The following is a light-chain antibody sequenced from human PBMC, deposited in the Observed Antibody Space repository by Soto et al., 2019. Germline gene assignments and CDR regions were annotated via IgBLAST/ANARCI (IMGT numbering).Light chain of an antibody. V-gene: IGLV2-14*01. CDR3: SSYTSSSSLG. J-gene: IGLJ3*02. CDR1: SSDIGSYNS. CDR2: EVS. Sequence: QSALTQPASVSGSPGQSITISCTGTSSDIGSYNSVSWYQHHPGKAPKLMIYEVSNRPSGGSNRFSGSKSGNTASLTISGLQAEDEADYYCSSYTSSSSLGFGGGTKLTVL.